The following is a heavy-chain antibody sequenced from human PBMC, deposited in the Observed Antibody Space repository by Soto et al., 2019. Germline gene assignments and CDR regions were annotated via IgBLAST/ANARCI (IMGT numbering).Heavy chain of an antibody. V-gene: IGHV4-59*01. CDR3: ATATVTSYFDY. D-gene: IGHD4-17*01. Sequence: SETLCLTCTVSGGSISSYYWSWIRQPPGKGLEWIGYIYYSGSTNYNPSLKSRVTISVDTSKNQFSLKLSSVTAADTAVYYCATATVTSYFDYWGQGTLVTVSS. CDR2: IYYSGST. J-gene: IGHJ4*02. CDR1: GGSISSYY.